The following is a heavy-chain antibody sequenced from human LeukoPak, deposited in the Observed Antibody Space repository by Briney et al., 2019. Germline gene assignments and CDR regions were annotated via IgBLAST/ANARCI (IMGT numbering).Heavy chain of an antibody. CDR3: ARDRGSMIVAVPDAFDI. CDR1: GGSISSSSYY. Sequence: SETLSLTCTVSGGSISSSSYYWGWIRQPPGKGLEWIGSIYYSGSTYYNPSLKSRVTISVDTSKNQFSLKVSSVTAADTAVYYCARDRGSMIVAVPDAFDIWGQGTMVTVSS. D-gene: IGHD3-22*01. V-gene: IGHV4-39*07. J-gene: IGHJ3*02. CDR2: IYYSGST.